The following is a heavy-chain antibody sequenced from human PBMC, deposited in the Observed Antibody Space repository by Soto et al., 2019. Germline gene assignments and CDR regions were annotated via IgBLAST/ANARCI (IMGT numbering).Heavy chain of an antibody. CDR1: GGTFSSYA. CDR3: ASLTPYYDILTGYYRNRNYYYGMDV. CDR2: IIPIFGTA. Sequence: QVQLVQSGAEVKKPGSSVKVSCKASGGTFSSYAISWVRQAPGQGLERMGGIIPIFGTANYAQKFQGRVTITADESTSSAYMELSSLRSEDTAVYYCASLTPYYDILTGYYRNRNYYYGMDVWGQGTTVSVSS. V-gene: IGHV1-69*01. J-gene: IGHJ6*02. D-gene: IGHD3-9*01.